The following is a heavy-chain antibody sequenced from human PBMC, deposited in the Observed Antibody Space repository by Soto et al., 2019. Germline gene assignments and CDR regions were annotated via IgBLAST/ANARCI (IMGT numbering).Heavy chain of an antibody. D-gene: IGHD3-16*01. CDR3: ASSTGGGYYYYYGMDV. CDR1: VDSVSSNSAA. V-gene: IGHV6-1*01. CDR2: TYYRSKWYN. Sequence: SQTLSLTCAISVDSVSSNSAAWNWIRQSPSRGLEWLGRTYYRSKWYNDYAVSVKSRITINPDTSKNQFSLQLNSVTPEDTAVYYCASSTGGGYYYYYGMDVWGQGTTVTVSS. J-gene: IGHJ6*02.